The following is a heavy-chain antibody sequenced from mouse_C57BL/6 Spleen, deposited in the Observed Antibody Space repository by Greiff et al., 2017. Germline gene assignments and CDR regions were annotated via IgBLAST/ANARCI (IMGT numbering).Heavy chain of an antibody. CDR1: GYTFTSYW. J-gene: IGHJ3*01. D-gene: IGHD2-3*01. CDR3: ASYDGYYAAWFAD. V-gene: IGHV1-74*01. Sequence: QVQLQQPGAELVKPGASVTVSCKASGYTFTSYWMHWVKQRPGQGLAWIARIHPSVSDTNYNQKFKGKATLTVDKSSSTAYMQLSSLTSEDSAVYYCASYDGYYAAWFADWGHGTLVTVYA. CDR2: IHPSVSDT.